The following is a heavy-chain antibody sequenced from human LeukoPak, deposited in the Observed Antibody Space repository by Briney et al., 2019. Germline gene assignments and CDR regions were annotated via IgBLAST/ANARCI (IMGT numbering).Heavy chain of an antibody. J-gene: IGHJ6*02. CDR3: ARDKGIVATIGDYYYYYGMDV. CDR2: IYYSGST. D-gene: IGHD5-12*01. Sequence: SETLSLTCTVSGGSISSYYWSWIRQPPGKGLEWIGYIYYSGSTNYNPSLKSRVTISVDTSKNQFSLKLRSVTAADTAVYYCARDKGIVATIGDYYYYYGMDVWGQGTTVTVSS. V-gene: IGHV4-59*01. CDR1: GGSISSYY.